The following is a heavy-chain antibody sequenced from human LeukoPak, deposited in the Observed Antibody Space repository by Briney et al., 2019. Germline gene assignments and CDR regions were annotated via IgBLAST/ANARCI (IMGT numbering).Heavy chain of an antibody. CDR1: GFTFSSYS. Sequence: GGSLRLSCAASGFTFSSYSMNWVRQAPGKRLEWVSYISTRSSTIYYAESVEGRFTIARDNAKNSLYLQMNTLRAEDTAVYYCARDRAAPGWYFDLWGRGTLVTVSS. V-gene: IGHV3-48*01. CDR2: ISTRSSTI. J-gene: IGHJ2*01. CDR3: ARDRAAPGWYFDL. D-gene: IGHD2-15*01.